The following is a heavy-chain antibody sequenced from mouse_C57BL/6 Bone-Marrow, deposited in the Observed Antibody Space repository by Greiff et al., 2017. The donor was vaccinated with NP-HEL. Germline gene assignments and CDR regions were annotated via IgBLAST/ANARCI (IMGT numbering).Heavy chain of an antibody. CDR3: TTWGVDAMDY. Sequence: VQLQQSGAELVRPGASVKLSCTASGFNIKDDYMHWVKQRPEQGLEWIGWIDPVNGVPESASKFQGKANMTADTSSNTAYLQLSSLTSEDTAVYYCTTWGVDAMDYWGQGTSVTVSS. CDR2: IDPVNGVP. J-gene: IGHJ4*01. V-gene: IGHV14-4*01. CDR1: GFNIKDDY.